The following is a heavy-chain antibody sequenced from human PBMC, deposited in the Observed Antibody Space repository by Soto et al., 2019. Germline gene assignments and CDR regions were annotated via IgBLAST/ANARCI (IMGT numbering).Heavy chain of an antibody. D-gene: IGHD2-8*01. J-gene: IGHJ5*02. V-gene: IGHV4-59*08. CDR3: TRGNGWYDD. Sequence: SETLSLTCTVSGGSINYYWSWIRQPPGKGLEWIGYIYYSGSTSYNPSLQSRVTISVDTSKRQFSLELTPVTAADTAIYYCTRGNGWYDDWGQGTLVTVSS. CDR1: GGSINYY. CDR2: IYYSGST.